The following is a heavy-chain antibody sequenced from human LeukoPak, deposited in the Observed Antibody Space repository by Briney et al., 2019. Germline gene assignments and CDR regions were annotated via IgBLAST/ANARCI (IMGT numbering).Heavy chain of an antibody. V-gene: IGHV1-18*01. Sequence: GASVKVSCKASGGTFSSYAISWVRQAPGQGLEWMGWISAYNGNTNYAQKLQGRVTMTTDTSTSTAYMELRSLRSDDTAVYYCARLTTVTDPTFDYWGQGTLVTVSS. D-gene: IGHD4-17*01. CDR1: GGTFSSYA. CDR2: ISAYNGNT. J-gene: IGHJ4*02. CDR3: ARLTTVTDPTFDY.